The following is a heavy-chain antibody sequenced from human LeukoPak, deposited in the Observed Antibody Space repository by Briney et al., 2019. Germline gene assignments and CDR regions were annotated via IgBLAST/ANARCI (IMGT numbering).Heavy chain of an antibody. CDR1: GFSFTNAW. V-gene: IGHV3-15*05. Sequence: GGSLRLSCVASGFSFTNAWMGWVRQAPGKGLEWVGRIKSKTDGGTIDYAAPVKCRFTISGDDSKNTLFLQMNSLKIEDTAVYYCTTVTLRPVGLWGQGTLVTVSS. J-gene: IGHJ4*02. D-gene: IGHD3-10*01. CDR3: TTVTLRPVGL. CDR2: IKSKTDGGTI.